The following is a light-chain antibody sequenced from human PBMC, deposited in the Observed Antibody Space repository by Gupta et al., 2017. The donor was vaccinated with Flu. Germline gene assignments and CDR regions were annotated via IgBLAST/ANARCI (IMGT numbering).Light chain of an antibody. CDR1: SSNIGSHP. V-gene: IGLV1-44*01. Sequence: QSVLTQPPSASGTPGQRVTLSCSGSSSNIGSHPVNWYQQLPGAAPRLLIYSNDQRPSGVPGRFSGAKSDTSASLTISGLQTEDEADYHCASWDDKWKGYVVFGGGTRLTVL. CDR2: SND. J-gene: IGLJ2*01. CDR3: ASWDDKWKGYVV.